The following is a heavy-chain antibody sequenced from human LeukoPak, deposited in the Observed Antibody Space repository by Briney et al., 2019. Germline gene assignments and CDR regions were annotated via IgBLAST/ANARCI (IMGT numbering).Heavy chain of an antibody. CDR1: GFTFSSYA. CDR3: ARGPTVTTEYYFDY. D-gene: IGHD4-17*01. CDR2: ISYDGSNK. J-gene: IGHJ4*02. Sequence: GGSLRLSCAASGFTFSSYAMHWVRQAPGKGLERVAVISYDGSNKYYAGSVKGRFTISRDNSKNTLYLQMNSLRAEDTAVYDCARGPTVTTEYYFDYWGQGTLVTVSS. V-gene: IGHV3-30*04.